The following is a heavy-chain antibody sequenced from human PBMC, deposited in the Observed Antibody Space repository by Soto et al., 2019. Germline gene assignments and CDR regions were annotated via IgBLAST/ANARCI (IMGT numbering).Heavy chain of an antibody. CDR2: ISSTSITI. D-gene: IGHD2-15*01. CDR1: GFTFSSCS. CDR3: ARWPAAADY. J-gene: IGHJ4*02. V-gene: IGHV3-48*02. Sequence: EVQLVESGGGLVQLGGSLRLSCAASGFTFSSCSMNWVRQAPGKGLEWLSYISSTSITIYYADSVKGRFTISRDNAKNSLYLQMNSLRDEYTAVYYCARWPAAADYWGQGTLVTVSS.